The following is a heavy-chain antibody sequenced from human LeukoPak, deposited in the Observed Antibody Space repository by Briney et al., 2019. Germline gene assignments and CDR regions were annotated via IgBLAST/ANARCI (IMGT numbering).Heavy chain of an antibody. J-gene: IGHJ5*02. CDR3: ARVAPPGWAARPDAWFDP. CDR1: GFTFNTYA. V-gene: IGHV3-66*01. Sequence: GGSLRLSCAASGFTFNTYAMSWVRQAPGKGLEWVSVIYSGGSTYYADSVKGRFTISRDNSKNTLYLQMNSLRAEDTAVYYCARVAPPGWAARPDAWFDPWGQGTLVTVSS. CDR2: IYSGGST. D-gene: IGHD6-6*01.